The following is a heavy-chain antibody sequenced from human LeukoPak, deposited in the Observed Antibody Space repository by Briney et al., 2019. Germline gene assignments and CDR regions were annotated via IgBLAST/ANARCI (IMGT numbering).Heavy chain of an antibody. CDR1: GGSFSGYY. Sequence: KASETLSLTCAVYGGSFSGYYWSWIRQPPGKGLEWIGEINHSGSTNYNPSLKSRVTISVDTSKNQFSLKLSSVTAADTAVYYCASYSSSSILDYWGQGTLVTVSS. V-gene: IGHV4-34*01. J-gene: IGHJ4*02. CDR2: INHSGST. D-gene: IGHD6-6*01. CDR3: ASYSSSSILDY.